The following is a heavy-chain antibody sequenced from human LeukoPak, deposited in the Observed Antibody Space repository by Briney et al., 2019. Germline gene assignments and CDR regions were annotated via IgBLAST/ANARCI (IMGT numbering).Heavy chain of an antibody. CDR3: AKDIEGFGES. J-gene: IGHJ5*02. CDR2: ISYDGSNK. V-gene: IGHV3-30*18. CDR1: GFTFSSYG. Sequence: GRSLRLSCAASGFTFSSYGMHWVRQAPGKGLEWVAVISYDGSNKYYADSVKGRFTISRDNSKNTLYLQMNSLRAEDTAVYYCAKDIEGFGESWGQGTLVTVSS. D-gene: IGHD3-10*01.